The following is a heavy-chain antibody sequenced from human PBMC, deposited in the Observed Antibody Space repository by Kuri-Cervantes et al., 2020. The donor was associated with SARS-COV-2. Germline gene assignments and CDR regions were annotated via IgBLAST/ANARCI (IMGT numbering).Heavy chain of an antibody. CDR1: GFTFSSYS. V-gene: IGHV3-48*01. D-gene: IGHD2-21*01. Sequence: GGSLRLSCAASGFTFSSYSMNWVRQAPGKGLEWVSYISSSSSTIYYADSVKGRFTISRDNSKNTLYLQMNSLRAEDTAMYYCARDRVGVHDSWGQGTLVTVSS. CDR2: ISSSSSTI. CDR3: ARDRVGVHDS. J-gene: IGHJ5*01.